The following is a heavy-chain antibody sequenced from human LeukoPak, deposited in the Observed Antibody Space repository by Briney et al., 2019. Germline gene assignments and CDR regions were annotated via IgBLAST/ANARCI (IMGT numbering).Heavy chain of an antibody. J-gene: IGHJ4*02. D-gene: IGHD2-15*01. CDR3: AKSDIVVVVAAKPDY. V-gene: IGHV3-23*01. Sequence: GGSLRLSCAASGFTFSSYAVSWVRQAPGKGLEWVSGIVGSGGSTFYADSVKGRFTISRDNSKNTLYLQMNSLRAEDTAVYYCAKSDIVVVVAAKPDYWGQGTLVTVSS. CDR2: IVGSGGST. CDR1: GFTFSSYA.